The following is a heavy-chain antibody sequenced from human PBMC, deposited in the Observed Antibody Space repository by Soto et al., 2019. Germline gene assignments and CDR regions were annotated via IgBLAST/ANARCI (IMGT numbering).Heavy chain of an antibody. CDR1: GYTFTSYA. J-gene: IGHJ5*02. CDR2: INAGNGNT. Sequence: ASVKVSCKASGYTFTSYAMHWVRQAPGQRLEWMGWINAGNGNTKYSQKFQGRVTITRDTSASTAYMELSSLRSEDTAVYYCAVGSFGELPPYPWGQGTLVTVSS. D-gene: IGHD3-10*01. CDR3: AVGSFGELPPYP. V-gene: IGHV1-3*01.